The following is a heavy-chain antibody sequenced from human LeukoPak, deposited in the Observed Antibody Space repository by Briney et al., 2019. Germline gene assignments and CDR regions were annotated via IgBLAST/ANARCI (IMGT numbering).Heavy chain of an antibody. Sequence: ASVKVSCKASGYTFISYAMNWVRQAPGQGLEWMGGIIPIFGTANYAQKFQGRVTITTDESTSTAYMELSSLRSEDTAVYYCARSQPSIAAPDYWGQGTLVTVSS. CDR1: GYTFISYA. CDR3: ARSQPSIAAPDY. V-gene: IGHV1-69*05. D-gene: IGHD6-6*01. J-gene: IGHJ4*02. CDR2: IIPIFGTA.